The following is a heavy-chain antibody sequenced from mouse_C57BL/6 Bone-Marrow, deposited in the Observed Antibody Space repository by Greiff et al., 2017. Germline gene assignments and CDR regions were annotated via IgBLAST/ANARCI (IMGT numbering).Heavy chain of an antibody. CDR2: INPNYGTT. D-gene: IGHD2-4*01. CDR1: GYSFTDYN. V-gene: IGHV1-39*01. Sequence: EVQVVESGPELVKPGASVKISCKASGYSFTDYNMNWVKQSHGKSLEWIGVINPNYGTTSYNQKFKGKATLAVDQSSSTAYMQLNSLTSEDSAVYYCARSLMITGFMDYWGQGTSVTGSS. J-gene: IGHJ4*01. CDR3: ARSLMITGFMDY.